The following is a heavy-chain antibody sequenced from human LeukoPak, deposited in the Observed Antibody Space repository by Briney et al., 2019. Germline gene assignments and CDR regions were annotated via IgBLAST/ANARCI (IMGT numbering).Heavy chain of an antibody. CDR2: INSGGSGT. Sequence: PGESLRLSCAASGFNFASNWMHWVRQTPGKGLIWVSRINSGGSGTSYADSVEGRFTISRDNAKNSLYLQMNSLRAEDTAVYYCARDPPHYDFWSGYHRPLYYYGMDVWGQGTTVTVSS. J-gene: IGHJ6*02. CDR3: ARDPPHYDFWSGYHRPLYYYGMDV. CDR1: GFNFASNW. D-gene: IGHD3-3*01. V-gene: IGHV3-74*01.